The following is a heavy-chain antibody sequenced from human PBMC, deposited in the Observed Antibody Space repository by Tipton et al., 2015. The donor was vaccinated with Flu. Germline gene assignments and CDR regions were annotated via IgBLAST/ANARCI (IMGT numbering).Heavy chain of an antibody. CDR3: ARTRIVSRGNDDIAGYFDF. J-gene: IGHJ4*02. Sequence: TLSLTCTVSGDSISSSNYYWTWIRQPAGKRLEWIGRIYTSGNTKYNPSLQSRVTMSVDTSKNQFSLRLTSVTAADTAVYFCARTRIVSRGNDDIAGYFDFWGQGILVTVST. CDR2: IYTSGNT. D-gene: IGHD2-15*01. V-gene: IGHV4-61*02. CDR1: GDSISSSNYY.